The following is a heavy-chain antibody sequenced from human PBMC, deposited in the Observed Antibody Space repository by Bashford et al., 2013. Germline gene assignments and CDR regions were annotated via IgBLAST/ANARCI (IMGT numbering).Heavy chain of an antibody. Sequence: WVRQAPGQGLEWIGWIIPNGAGTHYAQNFQGRVTMTRDTSISTAYMELSSLRSDDTAVYYCAREITRISHDAFDVWGQGTSGHRLL. CDR3: AREITRISHDAFDV. CDR2: IIPNGAGT. J-gene: IGHJ3*01. D-gene: IGHD1-20*01. V-gene: IGHV1-2*02.